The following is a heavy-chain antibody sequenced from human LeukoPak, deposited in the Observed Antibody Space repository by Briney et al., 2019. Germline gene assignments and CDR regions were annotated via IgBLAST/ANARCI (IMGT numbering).Heavy chain of an antibody. CDR3: SRQTVSCHDF. J-gene: IGHJ4*02. V-gene: IGHV3-73*01. D-gene: IGHD2-2*01. CDR2: IRSRRDDYAT. CDR1: GFSLSDSH. Sequence: GGSLRLSCAASGFSLSDSHMHWVRQAPGKGLEWVGHIRSRRDDYATAYGVSVQGRFTISRDDSNNMAYLQMNSLTADDTAVYYCSRQTVSCHDFWGQGTLVTVSS.